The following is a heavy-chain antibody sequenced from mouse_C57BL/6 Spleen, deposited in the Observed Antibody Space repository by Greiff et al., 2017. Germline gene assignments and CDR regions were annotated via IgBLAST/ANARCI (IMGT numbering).Heavy chain of an antibody. V-gene: IGHV10-1*01. Sequence: VKDRFTISRDDSESMLYLQMNNLKTEDTAMYYCVRDFPAMDYWGQGTSVTVSS. CDR3: VRDFPAMDY. J-gene: IGHJ4*01.